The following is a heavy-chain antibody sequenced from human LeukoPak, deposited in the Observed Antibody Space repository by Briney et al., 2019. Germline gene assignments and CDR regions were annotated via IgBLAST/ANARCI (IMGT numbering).Heavy chain of an antibody. CDR2: IIPIFGTA. Sequence: GASVKVSCKASGGTFSIYAISWVRQAPGQGLEGMGGIIPIFGTANYAQKFQGRVTITADESTSTAYMELSSLRSEDTAVYYCARVREGQWLRSKAYYYGMDVWGKGTTVTVSS. V-gene: IGHV1-69*13. CDR3: ARVREGQWLRSKAYYYGMDV. D-gene: IGHD5-12*01. CDR1: GGTFSIYA. J-gene: IGHJ6*04.